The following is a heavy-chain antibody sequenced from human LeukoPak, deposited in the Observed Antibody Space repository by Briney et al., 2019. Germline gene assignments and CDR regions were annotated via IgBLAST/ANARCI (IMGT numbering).Heavy chain of an antibody. J-gene: IGHJ3*02. Sequence: SETLSLTCTVSGGSISSYYWSWIRQPPGKGLEWIGYIYSSGSTYYNSSLKSRVIILIDTAKNHFSLNLISVTAADTAVYYCARSDGYGLVGIWGQGTMVTVSS. CDR1: GGSISSYY. CDR3: ARSDGYGLVGI. CDR2: IYSSGST. V-gene: IGHV4-59*12. D-gene: IGHD3-10*01.